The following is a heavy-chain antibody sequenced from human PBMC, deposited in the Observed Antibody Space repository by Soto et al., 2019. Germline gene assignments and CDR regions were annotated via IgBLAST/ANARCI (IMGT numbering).Heavy chain of an antibody. D-gene: IGHD1-20*01. CDR1: GYSFTSYW. CDR2: IDPSDSYT. J-gene: IGHJ6*02. CDR3: ASHNRGITGLNYYYYGLDV. Sequence: EESLKISCKGSGYSFTSYWISWVRQMPGKGLEWMGRIDPSDSYTNYSPSFQGHVTISADKSISTAYLQWSSLKASDTAMYYCASHNRGITGLNYYYYGLDVWGQGTTVTVSS. V-gene: IGHV5-10-1*01.